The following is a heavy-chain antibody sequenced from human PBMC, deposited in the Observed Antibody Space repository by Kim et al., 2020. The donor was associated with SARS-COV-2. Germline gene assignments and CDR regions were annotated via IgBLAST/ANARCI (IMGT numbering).Heavy chain of an antibody. J-gene: IGHJ6*02. Sequence: YYANSVKGRFTISRDNSKNTLYLQMNSLRAEDTAVYYCARGGGTTHGMDVWGQGTTVTVSS. CDR3: ARGGGTTHGMDV. V-gene: IGHV3-33*01. D-gene: IGHD1-1*01.